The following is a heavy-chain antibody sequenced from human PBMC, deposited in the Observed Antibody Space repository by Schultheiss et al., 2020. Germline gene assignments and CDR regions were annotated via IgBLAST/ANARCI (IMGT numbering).Heavy chain of an antibody. V-gene: IGHV3-11*01. Sequence: GGSLRLSCAASGFTFGDYYMSWIRQAPGKGLEWVSYISSSGSTIYYADSVKGRFTISRDNAKNSLYLQMNSLRAEDTAVYYCARGTYYYDSSGYFDYWGQGTLVTVSS. J-gene: IGHJ4*02. D-gene: IGHD3-22*01. CDR2: ISSSGSTI. CDR1: GFTFGDYY. CDR3: ARGTYYYDSSGYFDY.